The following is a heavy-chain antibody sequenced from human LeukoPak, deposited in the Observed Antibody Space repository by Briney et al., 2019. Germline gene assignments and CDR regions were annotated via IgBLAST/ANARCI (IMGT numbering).Heavy chain of an antibody. CDR1: GGSVTSTNW. V-gene: IGHV4-4*02. CDR3: AREGGFYRPLDY. J-gene: IGHJ4*02. CDR2: VHLDGRT. Sequence: SETLSLTCAVSGGSVTSTNWWTWVRQPPGKGLEWIGEVHLDGRTNYNPSLRSRLTMSVDLSENHVSLKLTSVTAADTAVYYCAREGGFYRPLDYSGQGTLVTVSS. D-gene: IGHD6-25*01.